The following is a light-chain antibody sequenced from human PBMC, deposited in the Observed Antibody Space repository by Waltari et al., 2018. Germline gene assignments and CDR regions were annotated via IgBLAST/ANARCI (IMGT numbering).Light chain of an antibody. CDR1: SSNIGAGYD. J-gene: IGLJ3*02. V-gene: IGLV1-40*01. Sequence: QSVLTQPPSVSGAPGQRVTISCTGSSSNIGAGYDVHWYQQLPVTAPKLLIYGNSNRPSGVPDRFSGSKSGTSASLAITGLQAEDEADYYCQSYDSSLRGWVFGGGTKLTVL. CDR3: QSYDSSLRGWV. CDR2: GNS.